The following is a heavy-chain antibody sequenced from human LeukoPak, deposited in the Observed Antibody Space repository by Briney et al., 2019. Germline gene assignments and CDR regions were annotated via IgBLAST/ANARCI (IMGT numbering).Heavy chain of an antibody. J-gene: IGHJ6*02. CDR3: ARFGVDYDMGV. V-gene: IGHV4-59*02. CDR2: IYYSGKA. CDR1: GGSVNNYY. D-gene: IGHD3-16*01. Sequence: SETLSLTCSVSGGSVNNYYWTWIRQPPGKGLEWIGQIYYSGKADYNPSLKSRITISVDTSKNQISLRVNSVTAADTAAYYCARFGVDYDMGVWGQGTTVIVFS.